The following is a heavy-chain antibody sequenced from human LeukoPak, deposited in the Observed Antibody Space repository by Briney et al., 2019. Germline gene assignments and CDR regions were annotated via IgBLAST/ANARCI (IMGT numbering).Heavy chain of an antibody. CDR2: TSSSGSTI. V-gene: IGHV3-11*01. D-gene: IGHD6-13*01. CDR1: GFTFSDYY. J-gene: IGHJ6*02. Sequence: GGSLRLSCAASGFTFSDYYMSWIRQAPGKGLEWVSYTSSSGSTIYYADSVKGRFTISRDNAKNSLYLQMNSLRAEDTAVYYCAREGTDSSSWYPYYYYYYGMDVWGQGTTVTVSS. CDR3: AREGTDSSSWYPYYYYYYGMDV.